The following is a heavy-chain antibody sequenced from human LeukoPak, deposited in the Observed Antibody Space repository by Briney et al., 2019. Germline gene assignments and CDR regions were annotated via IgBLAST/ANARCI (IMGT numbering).Heavy chain of an antibody. D-gene: IGHD6-13*01. V-gene: IGHV1-18*01. CDR2: ICTYDDNI. CDR1: GYTFTTYG. J-gene: IGHJ5*02. Sequence: GASVKVSCKASGYTFTTYGLSWMRQAPGQGLEWLGWICTYDDNIKHAQSLQGRLTLTIDTSTSTAYMELSSLRSEDTAVYYCARGNGQQLVNGRNWFDPWGQGTLVTVSS. CDR3: ARGNGQQLVNGRNWFDP.